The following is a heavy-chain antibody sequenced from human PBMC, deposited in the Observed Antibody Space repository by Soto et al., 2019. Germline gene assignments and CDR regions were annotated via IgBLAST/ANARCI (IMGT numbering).Heavy chain of an antibody. D-gene: IGHD1-1*01. CDR2: IYHSGST. CDR3: ARGGGTTGTTRFVY. V-gene: IGHV4-30-2*01. Sequence: SETLSLTCAVSGGSISSGGYSWSWIRRPPGKGLEWIGYIYHSGSTYYNPSLKSRVTISVDRSKNQFSLKLSSVTAADTAVYYCARGGGTTGTTRFVYWGQGTLVTVSS. CDR1: GGSISSGGYS. J-gene: IGHJ4*02.